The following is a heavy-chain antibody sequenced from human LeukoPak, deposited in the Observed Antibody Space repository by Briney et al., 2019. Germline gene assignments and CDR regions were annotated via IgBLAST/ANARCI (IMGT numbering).Heavy chain of an antibody. J-gene: IGHJ4*02. CDR2: ISSSGSTI. D-gene: IGHD6-19*01. CDR1: GFTFSDYY. V-gene: IGHV3-11*01. CDR3: ARDRKDSWLVSGDYYFDY. Sequence: GGSLRLSCAASGFTFSDYYMSWIRQAPGKGLEWVSYISSSGSTIYYADSVKGRFTISRDNARNSLYLQMNSLRAEDTAVYYCARDRKDSWLVSGDYYFDYWGQGTLVTVSS.